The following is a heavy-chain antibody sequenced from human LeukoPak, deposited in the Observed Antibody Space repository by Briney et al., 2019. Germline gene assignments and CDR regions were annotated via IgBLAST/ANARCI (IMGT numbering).Heavy chain of an antibody. D-gene: IGHD3-16*02. CDR1: GYTFTAYY. Sequence: GASVKVSCKASGYTFTAYYMHWVRQAPGHGLEWMGWINPNSGSTNFAQKFRGRVTMTRNTSNNTADMELSSLTSDDTAVYYCARDVNDHVWGSHRYTGAFDYWGQGSLVTVFS. CDR3: ARDVNDHVWGSHRYTGAFDY. J-gene: IGHJ4*02. V-gene: IGHV1-2*02. CDR2: INPNSGST.